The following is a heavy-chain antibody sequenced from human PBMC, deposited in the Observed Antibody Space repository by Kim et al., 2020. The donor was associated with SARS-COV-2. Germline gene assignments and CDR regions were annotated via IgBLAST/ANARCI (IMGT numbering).Heavy chain of an antibody. CDR3: ARGPGGDDYFDY. D-gene: IGHD3-16*01. V-gene: IGHV4-59*01. CDR1: GGSISNYY. J-gene: IGHJ4*02. Sequence: SETLSLTCTVSGGSISNYYWTWIRQSPGKGLEWIGYINDRGSTNFNPSLERRVTMLIDTSEKQFSLRVTSVIAADTAVYYCARGPGGDDYFDYWGQGTLVSVSS. CDR2: INDRGST.